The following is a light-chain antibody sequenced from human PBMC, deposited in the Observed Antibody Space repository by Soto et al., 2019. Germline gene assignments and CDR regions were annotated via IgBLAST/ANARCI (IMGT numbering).Light chain of an antibody. Sequence: SALTPPRSVSGSPGQSVTISCTGTSSDVGGYNYVSWYQQHPGKAPKLMIYDVSKRPSGVPDRFSGSKSGNTASLTISGLQAEDEADYYCCSYAGSYTNWVFGGGTKLTVL. CDR2: DVS. V-gene: IGLV2-11*01. CDR3: CSYAGSYTNWV. J-gene: IGLJ3*02. CDR1: SSDVGGYNY.